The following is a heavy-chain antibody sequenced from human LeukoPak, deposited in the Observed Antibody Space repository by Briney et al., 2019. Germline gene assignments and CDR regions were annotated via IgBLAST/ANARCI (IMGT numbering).Heavy chain of an antibody. D-gene: IGHD3-10*01. Sequence: SETLSLTCAVYGGSLSGYYWSWIRQPPGKGLEWIGEINHSGSTNYNPSLKSRVTISVDTSKNQFSLKLSSVTAADTAVYYCARQGYYGSGSPHGMDVWGQGTTVTVSS. V-gene: IGHV4-34*01. CDR2: INHSGST. CDR3: ARQGYYGSGSPHGMDV. CDR1: GGSLSGYY. J-gene: IGHJ6*02.